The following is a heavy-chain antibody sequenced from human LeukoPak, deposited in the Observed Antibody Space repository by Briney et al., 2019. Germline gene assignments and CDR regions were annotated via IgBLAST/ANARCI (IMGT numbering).Heavy chain of an antibody. CDR3: ARNGNYYEKSGYYYLFDF. CDR1: GGSINNYY. J-gene: IGHJ4*02. D-gene: IGHD3-22*01. CDR2: IYYSGSA. V-gene: IGHV4-59*01. Sequence: SETLSLTCTVSGGSINNYYWSWIRQPPGKGLEYIGYIYYSGSANYNPSLKSRVTISVDPSKNQFSLKLSSVTAADTAVYYCARNGNYYEKSGYYYLFDFWGQGTLVTVSS.